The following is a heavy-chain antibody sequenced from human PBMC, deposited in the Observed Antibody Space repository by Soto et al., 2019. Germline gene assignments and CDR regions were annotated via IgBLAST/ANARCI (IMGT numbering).Heavy chain of an antibody. CDR2: ISTYNGNT. CDR3: ARVVVGATGPNYFDY. CDR1: GYTFTTYG. D-gene: IGHD2-15*01. J-gene: IGHJ4*02. V-gene: IGHV1-18*01. Sequence: GISVKVSCKASGYTFTTYGISWVRQAPGQGLEWMGWISTYNGNTDYAQRLQGRVTMTTDTSTSTAYMELRSLRSDDTAVYYCARVVVGATGPNYFDYWGQGTLVTVSS.